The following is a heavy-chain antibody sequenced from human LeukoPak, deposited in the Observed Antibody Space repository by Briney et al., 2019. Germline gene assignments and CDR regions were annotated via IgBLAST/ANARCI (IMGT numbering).Heavy chain of an antibody. Sequence: KPSETLSLTCTVSGGSISSDSSYWGWIRQPPGKGLEWIGTIYYTGSTYYNSSLKSRVTISVDTSKIQFSLKLSSVTAADTAVYYCASLLNGGVSHWFDPWGQGTLVTVSS. V-gene: IGHV4-39*01. CDR1: GGSISSDSSY. CDR2: IYYTGST. CDR3: ASLLNGGVSHWFDP. J-gene: IGHJ5*02. D-gene: IGHD7-27*01.